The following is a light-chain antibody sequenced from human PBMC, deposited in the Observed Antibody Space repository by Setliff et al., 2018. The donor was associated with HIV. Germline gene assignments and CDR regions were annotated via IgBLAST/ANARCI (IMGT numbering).Light chain of an antibody. CDR2: DNS. CDR1: KFGSKS. V-gene: IGLV3-21*03. CDR3: QVWDSRSHHYV. Sequence: SYELTQPPSVSVAPGKTARITCGVNKFGSKSVYWYQQKPGQAPVLVVYDNSDRPSGIPERFSGSNSGNTATLTISRVEAGDEADYYCQVWDSRSHHYVFGTGTKVTVL. J-gene: IGLJ1*01.